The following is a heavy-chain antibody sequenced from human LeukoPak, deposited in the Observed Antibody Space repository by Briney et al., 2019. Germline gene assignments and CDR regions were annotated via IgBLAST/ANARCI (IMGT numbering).Heavy chain of an antibody. V-gene: IGHV3-30*02. J-gene: IGHJ4*02. Sequence: GGSLRLSCAASGFTFSDYGMHWVRQSPGKGLEWVAFIRYDVSNKYYADSVKGRFTVSRDNSKNTLYLQMNSLRAEDTAVYYCARPDYDYVWGSYSPLGYWGQGTLVTVSS. CDR1: GFTFSDYG. D-gene: IGHD3-16*01. CDR2: IRYDVSNK. CDR3: ARPDYDYVWGSYSPLGY.